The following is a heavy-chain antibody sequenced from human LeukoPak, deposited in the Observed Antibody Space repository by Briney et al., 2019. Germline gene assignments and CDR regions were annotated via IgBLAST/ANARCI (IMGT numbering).Heavy chain of an antibody. V-gene: IGHV3-66*01. D-gene: IGHD3-10*01. CDR2: IYSGGST. CDR3: ARDFDYGSGTFDY. Sequence: GSLRLSCAASGFTVSNNYMSWVRQAPGKGLEWVSVIYSGGSTYYADSVKGRFTISRDNSKNTLYLQMNTLRAEDTAVYYCARDFDYGSGTFDYWGQGTLVTVSS. J-gene: IGHJ4*02. CDR1: GFTVSNNY.